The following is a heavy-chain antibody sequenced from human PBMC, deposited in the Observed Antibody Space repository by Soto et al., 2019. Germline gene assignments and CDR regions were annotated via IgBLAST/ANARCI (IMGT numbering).Heavy chain of an antibody. CDR1: GGSISSGGYY. CDR2: IYYSGST. V-gene: IGHV4-31*03. J-gene: IGHJ6*02. Sequence: QVQLQESGPGLVKPSQTLSLTCTVSGGSISSGGYYWSWIRQHPGKGLEWIGYIYYSGSTYYNPSLKSRVTISVDTSKNQFSLKLRSVTAADTAVYYCARLDRYYYYYGMDVWGQGTTVTVSS. CDR3: ARLDRYYYYYGMDV.